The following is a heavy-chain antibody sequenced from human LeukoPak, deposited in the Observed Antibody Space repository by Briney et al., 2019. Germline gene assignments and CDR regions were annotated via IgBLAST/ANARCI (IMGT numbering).Heavy chain of an antibody. CDR1: GYSFTSYW. CDR2: IYPGDSDT. CDR3: ARQGYDILTGYSADY. D-gene: IGHD3-9*01. V-gene: IGHV5-51*01. Sequence: GESLKISCMVSGYSFTSYWIGWVRQMPGKGLEWMGIIYPGDSDTRYSPSFQGQVTISADKSISTAYLQWSSLKASDTAMYYCARQGYDILTGYSADYWGQGTLVTVSS. J-gene: IGHJ4*02.